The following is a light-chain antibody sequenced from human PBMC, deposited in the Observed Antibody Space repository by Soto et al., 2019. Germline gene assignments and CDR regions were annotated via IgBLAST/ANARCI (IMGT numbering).Light chain of an antibody. J-gene: IGKJ2*01. CDR3: QQYHNWPRT. Sequence: EIVMTQSPGTLSVSPGERATLSCRTSQSVRSNLAWYQRKPGQAPSLLIYGASTRAAGVPARFSGSGSGTEFTLTISSLQSEDSAVYFCQQYHNWPRTFGQGTKLEIK. V-gene: IGKV3-15*01. CDR2: GAS. CDR1: QSVRSN.